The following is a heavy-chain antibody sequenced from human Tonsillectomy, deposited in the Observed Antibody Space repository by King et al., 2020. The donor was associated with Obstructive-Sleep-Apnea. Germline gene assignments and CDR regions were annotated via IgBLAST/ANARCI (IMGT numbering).Heavy chain of an antibody. CDR3: AKAVFGELWSRQVAFDT. V-gene: IGHV4-30-4*01. CDR1: CGSISSGDCY. D-gene: IGHD3-10*02. Sequence: VQLQESGPGLVKPSQTLSLTCTVSCGSISSGDCYWSWIRQPPGKGLEWIGYIYYSGSTYYNPSLKSRVTISVDTSKNQFSLKLTSVTAADTAVYYCAKAVFGELWSRQVAFDTGGKGTMFPV. J-gene: IGHJ3*02. CDR2: IYYSGST.